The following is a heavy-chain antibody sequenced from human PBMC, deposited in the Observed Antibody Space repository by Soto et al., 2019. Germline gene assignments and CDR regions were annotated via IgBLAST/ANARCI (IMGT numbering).Heavy chain of an antibody. CDR2: IYHSGST. Sequence: SETLSLTCAVSGGSISSSNWWSWDRQPPGKGLEWIGEIYHSGSTNYNPSLKSRVIISVDKSKNQFSLKLSSVTAADTALYYWTRSVAGVWLSSRCTRPYYNGINVCDRGTTGTV. V-gene: IGHV4-4*02. J-gene: IGHJ6*02. CDR1: GGSISSSNW. CDR3: TRSVAGVWLSSRCTRPYYNGINV. D-gene: IGHD3-16*02.